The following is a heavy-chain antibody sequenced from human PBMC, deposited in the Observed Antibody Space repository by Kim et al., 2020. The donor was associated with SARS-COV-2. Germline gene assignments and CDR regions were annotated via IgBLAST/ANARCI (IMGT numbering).Heavy chain of an antibody. CDR1: GGSFSGYY. V-gene: IGHV4-34*01. CDR3: ARGRGSYYYGSGSYQNWVDP. D-gene: IGHD3-10*01. Sequence: SGTLSLTCAVYGGSFSGYYWSWIRQPPGKGLEWIGEINHSGSTNYNPSLKSRVTISVDTSKNQFSLKLSSVTAADTAVYYCARGRGSYYYGSGSYQNWVDPWGPGTLVTVSS. CDR2: INHSGST. J-gene: IGHJ5*02.